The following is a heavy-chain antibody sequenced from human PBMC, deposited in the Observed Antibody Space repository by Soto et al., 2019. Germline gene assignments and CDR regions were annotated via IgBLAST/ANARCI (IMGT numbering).Heavy chain of an antibody. CDR2: INSDGSST. J-gene: IGHJ6*02. V-gene: IGHV3-74*01. CDR3: ARKGLVKTDYYYYYGMDV. D-gene: IGHD6-6*01. CDR1: GFTFSSYW. Sequence: GGSLRLSCAASGFTFSSYWMHWVRQAPGKGLVWVSRINSDGSSTSYADSVKGRFTISRDNAKSTLYLQMNSLRAEDTAVYYCARKGLVKTDYYYYYGMDVWGQGTTVTV.